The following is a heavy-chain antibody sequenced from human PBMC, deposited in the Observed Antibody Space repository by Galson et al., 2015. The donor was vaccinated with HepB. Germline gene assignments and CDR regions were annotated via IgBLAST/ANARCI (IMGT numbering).Heavy chain of an antibody. CDR2: ISYDGGTK. Sequence: SLRLSCAASGFTFSNYGMDWVRQAPGKGLEWVAVISYDGGTKYYGDSVRGRFTIYRDSSKNTLYLQMNSLRAEDTAVYYCAKEGYDGAYGANFDYWGQGTLVTVS. CDR1: GFTFSNYG. CDR3: AKEGYDGAYGANFDY. J-gene: IGHJ4*02. V-gene: IGHV3-30*18. D-gene: IGHD4-17*01.